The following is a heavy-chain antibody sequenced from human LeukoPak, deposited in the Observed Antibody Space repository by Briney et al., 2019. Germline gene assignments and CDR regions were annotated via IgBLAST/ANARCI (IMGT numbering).Heavy chain of an antibody. CDR2: ITNDGDTR. D-gene: IGHD3-10*01. CDR1: GFTFSSYS. V-gene: IGHV3-48*01. J-gene: IGHJ4*02. CDR3: AKGYGSGSYYCAY. Sequence: SGGSLRLSCAASGFTFSSYSMNWVRRAPGKGLEWISYITNDGDTRYYADSVQGRFTISRDNAKNTLYLQMNSLRAEDTAVYYCAKGYGSGSYYCAYWGQGTLVTVSS.